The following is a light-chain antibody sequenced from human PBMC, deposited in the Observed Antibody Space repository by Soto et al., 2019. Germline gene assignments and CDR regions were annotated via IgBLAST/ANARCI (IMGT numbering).Light chain of an antibody. J-gene: IGLJ1*01. CDR3: CSYTTTGAFYG. CDR1: NTDVGNYNY. Sequence: QSVLTQPASVAGTPGQSITISCTGSNTDVGNYNYLSWYRQLPAKAPQLIIYAVFNRPSGVSPRFSCSKSANTTSLTISGLQAEWEGEDYGCSYTTTGAFYGFGTGAKVTVL. V-gene: IGLV2-14*03. CDR2: AVF.